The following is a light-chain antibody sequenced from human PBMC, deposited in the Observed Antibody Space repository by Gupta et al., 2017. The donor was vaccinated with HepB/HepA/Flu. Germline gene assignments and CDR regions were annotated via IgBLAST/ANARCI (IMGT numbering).Light chain of an antibody. Sequence: QSVLPQPPSASGTPGQRVTISCSGSSSNIGSNYVYWYHQLPGTAPKLLIYRNNQRPSGVPDRFSGSKSGTSASLAISGLRSEDEADYYCAAWDDSLSGYVFGTGTKVTVL. CDR2: RNN. V-gene: IGLV1-47*01. J-gene: IGLJ1*01. CDR1: SSNIGSNY. CDR3: AAWDDSLSGYV.